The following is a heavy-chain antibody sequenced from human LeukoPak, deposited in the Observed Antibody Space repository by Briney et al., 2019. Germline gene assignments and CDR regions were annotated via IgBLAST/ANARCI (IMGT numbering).Heavy chain of an antibody. V-gene: IGHV3-64*01. CDR1: GFIFSSYA. CDR2: ISGDGYTT. CDR3: TRIGSGSQTDY. D-gene: IGHD3-10*01. Sequence: QPGESLRLSCVASGFIFSSYAIHWVRQAPGKGLEYVSSISGDGYTTFYGNSVRGRFTISRDNSKNTLYLQMGSLRADDMAVYYCTRIGSGSQTDYWGQGTLVTVSS. J-gene: IGHJ4*02.